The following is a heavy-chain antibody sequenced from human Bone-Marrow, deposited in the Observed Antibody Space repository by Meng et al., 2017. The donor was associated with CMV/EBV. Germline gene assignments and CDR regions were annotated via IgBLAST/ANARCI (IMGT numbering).Heavy chain of an antibody. CDR2: INSDGSST. Sequence: GESLKISCAASGFTFSSYWMHWVRQAPGKGLVWVSRINSDGSSTSYADSVKGRFTISRDNAKNTLYLQMNSLRAEDTAVYYCARGLGDGDCSSTSCYIWGQGTLVTVDS. CDR1: GFTFSSYW. J-gene: IGHJ4*02. CDR3: ARGLGDGDCSSTSCYI. V-gene: IGHV3-74*01. D-gene: IGHD2-2*01.